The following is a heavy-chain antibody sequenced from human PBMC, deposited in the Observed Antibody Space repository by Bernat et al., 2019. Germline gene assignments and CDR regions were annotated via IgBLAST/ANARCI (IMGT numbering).Heavy chain of an antibody. J-gene: IGHJ4*02. CDR3: ARELEAQRDSGLYCSGGSCYSGFDY. CDR1: GGTFSSYT. V-gene: IGHV1-69*08. CDR2: IIPILGIA. Sequence: QVQLVQSGAEVKKPGSSVKVSCKASGGTFSSYTISWVRQAPGQGLEWMGRIIPILGIANYAQKFQGRVTITADKSTSTAYMELSSLRSEDTAVYYCARELEAQRDSGLYCSGGSCYSGFDYWGQGTLVTVSS. D-gene: IGHD2-15*01.